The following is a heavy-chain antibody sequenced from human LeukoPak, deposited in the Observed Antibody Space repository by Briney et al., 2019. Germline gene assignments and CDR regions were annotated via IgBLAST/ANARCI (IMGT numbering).Heavy chain of an antibody. CDR1: GFTFSNAW. CDR2: IKSKTDGGTT. Sequence: GGSLRLSCAASGFTFSNAWMSWVRQAPGKGLEWVGRIKSKTDGGTTDYAAPVKGRFTISRDDSKNTLYLQMNSLKTEDTAVYYCTTEFGVAPPFDYWAREPWSPSPQ. J-gene: IGHJ4*02. D-gene: IGHD3-3*01. CDR3: TTEFGVAPPFDY. V-gene: IGHV3-15*01.